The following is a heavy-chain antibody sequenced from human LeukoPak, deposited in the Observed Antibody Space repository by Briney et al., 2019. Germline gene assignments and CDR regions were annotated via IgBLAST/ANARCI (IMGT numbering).Heavy chain of an antibody. CDR3: ARDSGVPL. V-gene: IGHV1-69*04. D-gene: IGHD2-2*01. J-gene: IGHJ4*02. CDR1: GGTFSSYA. Sequence: SXTVSCKASGGTFSSYAISWVRQAPGQGLEWMGRIIPIFGIANYAQKFQGRVTITADKSTSTAYMELSSLRSEDTAVYYCARDSGVPLWGQGTLVTVSS. CDR2: IIPIFGIA.